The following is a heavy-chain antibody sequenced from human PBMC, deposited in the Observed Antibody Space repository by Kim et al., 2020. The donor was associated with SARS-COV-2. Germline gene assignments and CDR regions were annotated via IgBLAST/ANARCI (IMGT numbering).Heavy chain of an antibody. CDR2: INHSGST. J-gene: IGHJ4*02. CDR1: GGSFSGYY. D-gene: IGHD3-9*01. CDR3: ARNQYLRWSVDY. V-gene: IGHV4-34*01. Sequence: SETLSLTCAIYGGSFSGYYWSWIRQPPGKGLEWIGEINHSGSTNFNPSLKSRVTISEDTSKNQFSLKLTSVTAADTAVYYCARNQYLRWSVDYWGQGTLVTVSS.